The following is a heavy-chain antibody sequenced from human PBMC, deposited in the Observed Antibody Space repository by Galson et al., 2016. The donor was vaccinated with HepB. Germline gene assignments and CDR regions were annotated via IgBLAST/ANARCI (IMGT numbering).Heavy chain of an antibody. V-gene: IGHV3-7*03. CDR3: ARDGDVLTVYAIPPYYYYAMDV. J-gene: IGHJ6*02. D-gene: IGHD2-8*01. CDR2: IKRDGSET. Sequence: SLRLSCAASGFSFSNYWMSWVRQAPGKGLEWVANIKRDGSETNYVDSVKGRFTISRDSAKNSLYLQMNSLRAEDTAVYYCARDGDVLTVYAIPPYYYYAMDVWGQGTTVTVSS. CDR1: GFSFSNYW.